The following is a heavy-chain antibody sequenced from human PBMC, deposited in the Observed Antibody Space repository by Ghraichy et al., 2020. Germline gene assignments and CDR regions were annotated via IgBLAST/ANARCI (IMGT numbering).Heavy chain of an antibody. J-gene: IGHJ5*02. D-gene: IGHD2-2*01. Sequence: GGSLRLSCAASGFTFSSYGMHWVRQAPGKGLEWVAVIWYDGSNKYYADSVKGRFTISRDNSKNTLYLQMNSLRAEDTAVYYCARERGYCSSTSCYAGWFDPWGQGTLVTVSS. CDR2: IWYDGSNK. CDR3: ARERGYCSSTSCYAGWFDP. CDR1: GFTFSSYG. V-gene: IGHV3-33*01.